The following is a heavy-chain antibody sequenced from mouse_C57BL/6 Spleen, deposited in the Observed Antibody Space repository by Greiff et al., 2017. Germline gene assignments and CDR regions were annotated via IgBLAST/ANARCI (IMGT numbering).Heavy chain of an antibody. J-gene: IGHJ4*01. CDR1: GYTFPSYW. CDR3: TRGGGYDAMDY. V-gene: IGHV1-5*01. Sequence: VQLQQSGTVLARPGASVKMSCKTSGYTFPSYWMPWVKQRPGQGLEWIGAIYPGNSDTSYNQKFKGKAKLTAVTSASTAYMELIRLTNEDSAVYYCTRGGGYDAMDYWGQGTSVTVSS. CDR2: IYPGNSDT.